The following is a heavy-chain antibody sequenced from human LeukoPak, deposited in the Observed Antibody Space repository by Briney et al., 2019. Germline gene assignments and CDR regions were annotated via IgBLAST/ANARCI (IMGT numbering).Heavy chain of an antibody. CDR2: IIPIFGTA. J-gene: IGHJ6*03. CDR3: ARATVTTFPGYYYYMDV. Sequence: SVKVSCKASGGTFSSYAISWVRQAPGQGLEWMGGIIPIFGTANYAQKFQGRVTITTDESTSTAYMELSSLRSEDTAVYYCARATVTTFPGYYYYMDVWGKGTTVTVSS. V-gene: IGHV1-69*05. CDR1: GGTFSSYA. D-gene: IGHD4-17*01.